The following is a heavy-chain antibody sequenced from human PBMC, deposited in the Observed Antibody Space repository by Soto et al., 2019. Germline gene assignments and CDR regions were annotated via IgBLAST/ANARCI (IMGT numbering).Heavy chain of an antibody. J-gene: IGHJ4*02. D-gene: IGHD2-21*01. CDR3: ARGGHVMVVVAPNDY. CDR2: INPAGGYA. CDR1: GYSLNTYY. V-gene: IGHV1-46*02. Sequence: QVQLVQSGAEVRKPGASVKVSCRASGYSLNTYYIHWVRQVPGQGLEWMGMINPAGGYATYAQEFLGRVTMSSDTSTSTVYMEGSSLRSEDTALYYCARGGHVMVVVAPNDYWGQGTLVTVSS.